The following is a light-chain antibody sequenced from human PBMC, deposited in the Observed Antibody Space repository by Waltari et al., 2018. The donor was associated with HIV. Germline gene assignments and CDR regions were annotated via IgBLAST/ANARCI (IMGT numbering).Light chain of an antibody. Sequence: EIVLTPSPGTLSLSPGQRATLSCRASQSVGSSYLAWYQQKPGQTPRLLIYSASSRATGIPDRFSGSESGTDFTLTISRLEPEDSAVYYCQQYGNSRGTFGGGTKVEVK. CDR2: SAS. CDR3: QQYGNSRGT. J-gene: IGKJ4*01. CDR1: QSVGSSY. V-gene: IGKV3-20*01.